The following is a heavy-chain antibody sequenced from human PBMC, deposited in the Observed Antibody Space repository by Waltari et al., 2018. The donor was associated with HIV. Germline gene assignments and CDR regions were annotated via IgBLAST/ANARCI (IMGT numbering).Heavy chain of an antibody. J-gene: IGHJ4*02. CDR3: ARTTIFGVDTYYFDY. D-gene: IGHD3-3*01. CDR1: GYTVSRYA. Sequence: QVQLVQSGAEGKKPGASVKVSCKAAGYTVSRYASTWVRQAPGQGLKWLGWISAFSGNTKYAREVQGRATMSTDTSTNTAYMELESLTSDDTAIFYCARTTIFGVDTYYFDYWGQGTLVTVSS. CDR2: ISAFSGNT. V-gene: IGHV1-18*01.